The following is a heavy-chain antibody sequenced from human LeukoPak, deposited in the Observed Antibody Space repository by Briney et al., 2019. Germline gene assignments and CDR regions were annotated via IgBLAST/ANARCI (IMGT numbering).Heavy chain of an antibody. Sequence: MPSETLSLTCTVSGDSLSIYHWSWLRQPPGRGLEWIGYIYYSASSNYNPSLNSRVTISVDTSKNQFSLKLRSVTASDTAVYYCAREPGSRWYLKDYWGQETLVTVSS. D-gene: IGHD6-13*01. V-gene: IGHV4-59*01. CDR2: IYYSASS. CDR3: AREPGSRWYLKDY. CDR1: GDSLSIYH. J-gene: IGHJ4*02.